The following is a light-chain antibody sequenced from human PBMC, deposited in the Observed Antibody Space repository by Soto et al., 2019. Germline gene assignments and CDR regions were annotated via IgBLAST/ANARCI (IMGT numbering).Light chain of an antibody. CDR1: QSVRVL. J-gene: IGKJ5*01. CDR2: GAS. Sequence: VLTHAPVTLTLSPGERATLSFRAIQSVRVLLAWYQQKPGQAPRLLIYGASSRATGIPDRFSGSGSGTDFALTISRLEPEDFAVYYCQQYGSSPITFGQRTRLEI. CDR3: QQYGSSPIT. V-gene: IGKV3-20*01.